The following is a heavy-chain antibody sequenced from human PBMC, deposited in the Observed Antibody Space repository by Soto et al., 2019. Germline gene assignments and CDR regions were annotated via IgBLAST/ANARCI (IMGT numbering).Heavy chain of an antibody. CDR3: ARVTPGYCSGGSCYHSAFDI. D-gene: IGHD2-15*01. CDR1: GGTLSSYA. J-gene: IGHJ3*02. V-gene: IGHV1-69*13. Sequence: SVKVSCKASGGTLSSYAISWVRQAPGQGLEWMGGIIPIFGTANYAQKFQGRVTITADESTSTAYMELSSLRSEDTAVYYRARVTPGYCSGGSCYHSAFDIWGQGTMVTVSS. CDR2: IIPIFGTA.